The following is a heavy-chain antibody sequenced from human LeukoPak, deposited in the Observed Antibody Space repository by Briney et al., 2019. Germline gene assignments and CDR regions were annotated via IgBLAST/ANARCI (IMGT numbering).Heavy chain of an antibody. V-gene: IGHV3-74*01. J-gene: IGHJ4*02. D-gene: IGHD3-16*01. CDR2: ITNDGSST. CDR3: ATQQGGTPAY. CDR1: GLTFSSHW. Sequence: GGSLRLSCAASGLTFSSHWMHWVRQAPGKGLVWGSRITNDGSSTTYADSAKGRFTIPRDDAKNMLYLQLNSLRAEDTAVYYCATQQGGTPAYWGQGTLVTVSS.